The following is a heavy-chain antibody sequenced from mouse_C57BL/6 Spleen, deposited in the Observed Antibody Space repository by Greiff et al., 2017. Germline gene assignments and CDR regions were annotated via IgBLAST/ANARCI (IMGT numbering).Heavy chain of an antibody. CDR1: GFTFSSYA. D-gene: IGHD1-1*01. Sequence: DVKLVESGEGLVKPGGSLKLSCAASGFTFSSYAMSWVRQTPEKRLEWVAYISSGGDYIYYADTVKGRFTISRDNARNTLYLQMSSLTSEDTAMYYCTRERDYYGSSYFDYWGQGTTLTVSS. V-gene: IGHV5-9-1*02. CDR3: TRERDYYGSSYFDY. J-gene: IGHJ2*01. CDR2: ISSGGDYI.